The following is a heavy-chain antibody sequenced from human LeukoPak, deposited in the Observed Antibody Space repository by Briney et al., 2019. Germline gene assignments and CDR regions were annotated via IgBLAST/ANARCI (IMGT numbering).Heavy chain of an antibody. CDR2: ISYDGSNK. CDR3: AVGARFDP. V-gene: IGHV3-30*03. CDR1: GFTFSSYG. Sequence: GGSLRLSCAASGFTFSSYGMHWVRQAPGKGLEWVAVISYDGSNKYYADSVKGRFTISRDNSKNTLYLQMNSLRAEDTAVYYCAVGARFDPWGQGTLVTVSS. J-gene: IGHJ5*02. D-gene: IGHD1-26*01.